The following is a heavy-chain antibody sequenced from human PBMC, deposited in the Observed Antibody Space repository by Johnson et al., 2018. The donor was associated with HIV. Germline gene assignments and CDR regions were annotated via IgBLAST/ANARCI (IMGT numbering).Heavy chain of an antibody. Sequence: QVQLVESGGGLVKPGGSLRLSCAASGFSFGDYYMSWIRQSPGKGLEWFAYISSSGETRYYTDSVKGRFTLSRDNAKNSLFLQMNSLRAEDTAVYYCAKEFRLGYPPQIDAFDIWGQGTMVTVSS. CDR1: GFSFGDYY. D-gene: IGHD3-9*01. J-gene: IGHJ3*02. CDR3: AKEFRLGYPPQIDAFDI. CDR2: ISSSGETR. V-gene: IGHV3-11*04.